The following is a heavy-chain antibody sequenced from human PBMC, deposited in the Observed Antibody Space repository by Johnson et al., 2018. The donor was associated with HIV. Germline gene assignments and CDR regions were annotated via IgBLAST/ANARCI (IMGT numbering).Heavy chain of an antibody. J-gene: IGHJ3*02. CDR3: AREQIYNFWSGYSAFDI. D-gene: IGHD3-3*01. Sequence: QVQLVESGGGVVQPGRSLRLSCAASGFTFSSFGMHWVRQAPGKGLEWVAVIWYDGSNKYYADSVKGRFTISRDNSKNTLYLQMNSLRAEDTAVYYCAREQIYNFWSGYSAFDIWGQGTMVTVSS. CDR2: IWYDGSNK. CDR1: GFTFSSFG. V-gene: IGHV3-30*19.